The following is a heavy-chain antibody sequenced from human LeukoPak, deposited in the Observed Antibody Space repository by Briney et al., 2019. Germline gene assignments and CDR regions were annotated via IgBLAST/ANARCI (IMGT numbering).Heavy chain of an antibody. Sequence: SETLSLTCTVSGGSISSYYWSWIRQPPGKGQEWIGYIYYSGSTNYNPSLKSRVTISVDTSKNQFSLKLSSVTAADTAVYYRAGGALLWFGERMEYYFDYWGQGTLLTVSS. D-gene: IGHD3-10*01. CDR1: GGSISSYY. V-gene: IGHV4-59*01. J-gene: IGHJ4*02. CDR2: IYYSGST. CDR3: AGGALLWFGERMEYYFDY.